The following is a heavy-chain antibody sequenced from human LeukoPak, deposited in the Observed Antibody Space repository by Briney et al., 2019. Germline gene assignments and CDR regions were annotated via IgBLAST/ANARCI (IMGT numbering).Heavy chain of an antibody. CDR1: GGSISSYY. D-gene: IGHD2-15*01. CDR3: ARVVVPGWFDP. Sequence: SETLSLTCTVSGGSISSYYWSWIRQPPGKGLEWIGYIYYSGSTNYNPSLKSRVTISVDTSNNQFSLKLSSVTAADTAVYYCARVVVPGWFDPWGQGTLVTVSS. J-gene: IGHJ5*02. CDR2: IYYSGST. V-gene: IGHV4-59*12.